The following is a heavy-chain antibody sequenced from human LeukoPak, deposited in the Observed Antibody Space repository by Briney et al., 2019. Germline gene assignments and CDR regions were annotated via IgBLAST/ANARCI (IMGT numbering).Heavy chain of an antibody. Sequence: GGSLRLSCAASGFTFSSYGMHWVRQAPGKGLEWVAIIWYDGTTKYYADSVKGRFTLSRDNSKNTMFLQMNSLRAEDTAVYYCAKSRTGHDAFDIGGQGTKVTVSS. CDR2: IWYDGTTK. V-gene: IGHV3-33*06. J-gene: IGHJ3*02. D-gene: IGHD3/OR15-3a*01. CDR1: GFTFSSYG. CDR3: AKSRTGHDAFDI.